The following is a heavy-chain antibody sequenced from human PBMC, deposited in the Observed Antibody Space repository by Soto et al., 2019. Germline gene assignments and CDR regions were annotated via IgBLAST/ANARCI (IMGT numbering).Heavy chain of an antibody. Sequence: GGSLRLSCVASGFTFSNYNMNWVRQAPGKGLEWVSHLSGTSVYIHYADSVKGRFTISRDNAKNSVYLQMDSLRVEDTAVYYCAREGALKPFSSWGQGALVTVSS. J-gene: IGHJ5*02. CDR1: GFTFSNYN. V-gene: IGHV3-21*01. CDR2: LSGTSVYI. CDR3: AREGALKPFSS.